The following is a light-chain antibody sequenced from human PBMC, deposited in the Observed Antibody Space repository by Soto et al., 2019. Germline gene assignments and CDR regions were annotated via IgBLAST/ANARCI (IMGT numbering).Light chain of an antibody. V-gene: IGKV1-9*01. CDR2: GAS. CDR1: QGVSTY. Sequence: DIQLTQSPSFLSASVGDRVTITCRASQGVSTYLVWYQQKPGKAPKILIYGASTLQSGVPSRFTGSGSGTAFTLTISSLQPDDFSTYYCQQLNSYPRTFGQGTKVEIK. J-gene: IGKJ1*01. CDR3: QQLNSYPRT.